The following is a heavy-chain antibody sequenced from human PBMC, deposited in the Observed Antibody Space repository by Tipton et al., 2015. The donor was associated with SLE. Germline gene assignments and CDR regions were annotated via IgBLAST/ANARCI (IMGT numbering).Heavy chain of an antibody. J-gene: IGHJ5*02. Sequence: QLVQSGAEVKKPGASVKVSCKASGYTFTSYGISWVRQAPGQGLEWMGWISAYNGNTNYAQKLQGRVTMTTDTSTSTAYMELRSLRSDDTAVYYCARACFNRSRSNVQLELRPGNWFDPWGQGTLVTVSS. CDR3: ARACFNRSRSNVQLELRPGNWFDP. D-gene: IGHD1-7*01. CDR2: ISAYNGNT. CDR1: GYTFTSYG. V-gene: IGHV1-18*01.